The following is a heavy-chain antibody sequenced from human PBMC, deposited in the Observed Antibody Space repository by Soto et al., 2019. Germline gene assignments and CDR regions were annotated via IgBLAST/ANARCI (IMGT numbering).Heavy chain of an antibody. CDR3: ARDGEDIVVVPAASEVYYYYYMDV. CDR2: INAGNGNT. CDR1: GYTFTSYA. J-gene: IGHJ6*03. V-gene: IGHV1-3*01. D-gene: IGHD2-2*01. Sequence: QVQLVQSGAEVKKPGASVKVSCKASGYTFTSYAMHWVRQAPGQRLEWMGWINAGNGNTKYSQKFQGRVTITRDTSASTAYMELSSLRSEDTAVYYCARDGEDIVVVPAASEVYYYYYMDVWGKGTTVTVSS.